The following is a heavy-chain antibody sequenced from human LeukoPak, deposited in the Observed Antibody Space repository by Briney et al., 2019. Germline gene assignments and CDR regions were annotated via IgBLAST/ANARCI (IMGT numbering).Heavy chain of an antibody. Sequence: ASETLSLTCTVSGGSFSSGSYYWSWIRQPPGKGLEWIGYIYYSGSTNYNPSLKSRVTISVDTSKNQFSLKLSSVTAADTAVYYCAREVAYCGGDCYLGSDAFDIWGQGTMVTVSS. J-gene: IGHJ3*02. CDR2: IYYSGST. D-gene: IGHD2-21*02. V-gene: IGHV4-61*01. CDR1: GGSFSSGSYY. CDR3: AREVAYCGGDCYLGSDAFDI.